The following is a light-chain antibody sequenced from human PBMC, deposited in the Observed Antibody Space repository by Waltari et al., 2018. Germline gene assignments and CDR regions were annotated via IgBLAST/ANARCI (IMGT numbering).Light chain of an antibody. CDR1: KLGDKY. V-gene: IGLV3-1*01. J-gene: IGLJ2*01. CDR3: QAWDSSTYHVV. CDR2: QDT. Sequence: SYELTQSPSVSVSPGQTASIPCSGDKLGDKYACWYQQKPGQSPVLVLYQDTKRPSGIPELFSGSNSGNTATLTISGTQAMDEAEYYCQAWDSSTYHVVFGGGTKLTVL.